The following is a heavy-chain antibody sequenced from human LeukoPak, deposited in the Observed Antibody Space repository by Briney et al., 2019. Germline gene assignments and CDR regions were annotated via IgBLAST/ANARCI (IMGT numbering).Heavy chain of an antibody. J-gene: IGHJ4*02. CDR3: ARDLDYGSGSFSN. D-gene: IGHD3-10*01. V-gene: IGHV1-2*02. Sequence: ASVKVSCKASGYTFTGYYMHWVRQAPGQGLEWMGWINPNSGGTTYAQKFQGRVTMTTDTSISTAYLELNGLRSDDTAVYYCARDLDYGSGSFSNWGQGAIVTVSS. CDR2: INPNSGGT. CDR1: GYTFTGYY.